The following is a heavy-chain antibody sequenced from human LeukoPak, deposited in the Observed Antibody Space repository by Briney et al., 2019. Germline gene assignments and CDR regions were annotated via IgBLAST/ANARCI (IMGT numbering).Heavy chain of an antibody. CDR2: IIPIFGIA. CDR1: GGTFSSYA. V-gene: IGHV1-69*04. D-gene: IGHD2-2*02. J-gene: IGHJ5*02. Sequence: ASVKVSCKASGGTFSSYAISRVRQAPGQGLEWMGRIIPIFGIANYAQKFQGRVTITADKSTSTAYMELSSLRSEDTAVYYCARDRDIVVVPAAIPRVGWFDPWGQGTLVTVSS. CDR3: ARDRDIVVVPAAIPRVGWFDP.